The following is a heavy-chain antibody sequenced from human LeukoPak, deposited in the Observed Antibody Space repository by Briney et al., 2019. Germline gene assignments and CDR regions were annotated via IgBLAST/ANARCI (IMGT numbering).Heavy chain of an antibody. Sequence: GGSLRLSCAASGFTFSSYWMSWVRQAPGKGLEWVANIKQDGSEKYYVHSVKGRFTISRDNAKNSLYLQMNSLRAEDTAVYYCARGGTYYYDSSGYDRPTDYWGQGTLVTVSS. CDR1: GFTFSSYW. CDR2: IKQDGSEK. V-gene: IGHV3-7*01. D-gene: IGHD3-22*01. CDR3: ARGGTYYYDSSGYDRPTDY. J-gene: IGHJ4*02.